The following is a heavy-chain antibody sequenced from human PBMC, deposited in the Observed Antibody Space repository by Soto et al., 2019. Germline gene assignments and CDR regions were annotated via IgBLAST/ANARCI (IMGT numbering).Heavy chain of an antibody. CDR3: ARDRGNSNYDRNLDEKGYYYYYGMDV. D-gene: IGHD4-4*01. CDR2: IYYSGST. J-gene: IGHJ6*02. Sequence: SETLSLTCTVSGGSISSGGYYWSWIRQHPGKGLGWIGYIYYSGSTYYNPSLKSRVTISVDTSKNQFSLKLSSVTAADTAVYYCARDRGNSNYDRNLDEKGYYYYYGMDVWGQGTTVTVSS. CDR1: GGSISSGGYY. V-gene: IGHV4-31*03.